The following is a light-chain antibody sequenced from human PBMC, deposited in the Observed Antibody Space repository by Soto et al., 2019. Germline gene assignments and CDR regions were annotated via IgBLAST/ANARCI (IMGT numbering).Light chain of an antibody. V-gene: IGKV1-5*03. CDR3: QQLNSYPIT. CDR1: QTISSW. CDR2: KAS. J-gene: IGKJ5*01. Sequence: DIQMTQSPSTLSGSVGDRVTITSRASQTISSWLAWYQQKPGKAPKLLIYKASTLKSGVPSRFSGSGSGTDFTLTISSLQPEDFATYYCQQLNSYPITFGQGTRLEN.